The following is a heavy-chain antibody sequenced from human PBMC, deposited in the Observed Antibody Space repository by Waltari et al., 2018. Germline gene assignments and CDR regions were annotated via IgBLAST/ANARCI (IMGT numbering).Heavy chain of an antibody. CDR3: ATAVAEGDYYYYGMDV. CDR2: CDPEDGET. V-gene: IGHV1-24*01. Sequence: QVQLVQSGAEVKKPGASVKVSCKVSGYTLTELSMHWVRQAPGKGLEWMGGCDPEDGETNDAQKFQGRVTMTEDTSTDTAYMELSSLRSADTAVYYCATAVAEGDYYYYGMDVWGQGTTVTVSS. CDR1: GYTLTELS. D-gene: IGHD6-19*01. J-gene: IGHJ6*02.